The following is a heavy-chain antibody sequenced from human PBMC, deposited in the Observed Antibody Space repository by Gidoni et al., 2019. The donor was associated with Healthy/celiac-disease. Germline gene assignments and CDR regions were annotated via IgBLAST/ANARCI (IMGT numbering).Heavy chain of an antibody. J-gene: IGHJ6*02. CDR3: LRDFLYHGMDV. CDR2: INHSGST. Sequence: QVQLQQWCAGLLKPSATLSLTCAVSGGSFSGYYWSGIRQPPGKGLEWIGEINHSGSTNYNRSLKSRVTISVETSKNQFSLKLSSVTAADTAVYYCLRDFLYHGMDVWGQGTTVTVSS. V-gene: IGHV4-34*01. CDR1: GGSFSGYY. D-gene: IGHD3-3*01.